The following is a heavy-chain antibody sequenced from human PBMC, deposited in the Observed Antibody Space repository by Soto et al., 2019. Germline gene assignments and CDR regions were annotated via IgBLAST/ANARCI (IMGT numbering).Heavy chain of an antibody. Sequence: GESLQISCKGSVYSFTSYWIAWVRQRPGEGLEWMGIIYPGDSDTRYSPSFRGQVTISADKSISTAFLQWGSVKASDSAIYYCAVQIKVIRGRLTSSWFVPWCQGNLVTGS. D-gene: IGHD3-10*01. CDR3: AVQIKVIRGRLTSSWFVP. V-gene: IGHV5-51*01. CDR1: VYSFTSYW. J-gene: IGHJ5*02. CDR2: IYPGDSDT.